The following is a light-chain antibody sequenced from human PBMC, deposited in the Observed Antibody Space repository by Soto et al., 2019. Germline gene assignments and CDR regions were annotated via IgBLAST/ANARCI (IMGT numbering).Light chain of an antibody. CDR1: QTIRSS. CDR3: QQYNNWPQT. J-gene: IGKJ1*01. Sequence: EVVMTQSPATLSVSLGERATLSCRASQTIRSSLAWYQQKPGQAPRLLIYGASTRATDIPARFGGSGSGTEFTLTISSLQSEDSAIYYCQQYNNWPQTLGQGTKVEIK. CDR2: GAS. V-gene: IGKV3-15*01.